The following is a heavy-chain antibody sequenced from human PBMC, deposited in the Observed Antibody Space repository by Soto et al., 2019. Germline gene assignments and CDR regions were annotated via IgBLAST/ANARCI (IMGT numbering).Heavy chain of an antibody. Sequence: QVQLVESGGGVVQPGRSLRLSCAASGFTFSSYGMHWVRQAPGKGLEWVAVISYDGSNKYYADSVKGRFTISRDNSKNTLYLQMNSLRAEDTAVYYCVKEWHSGYDWGAFDYWGQGTLVTVSS. CDR1: GFTFSSYG. D-gene: IGHD5-12*01. CDR3: VKEWHSGYDWGAFDY. V-gene: IGHV3-30*18. J-gene: IGHJ4*02. CDR2: ISYDGSNK.